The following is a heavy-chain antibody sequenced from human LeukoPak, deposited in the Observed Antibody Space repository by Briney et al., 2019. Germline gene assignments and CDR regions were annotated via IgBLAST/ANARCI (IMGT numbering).Heavy chain of an antibody. Sequence: KPSEPLSLTCTVSGGSISSYYWSWIRQPPGKGLEWIGYIYTSGSTNYNPSLKSRVTISVDTSKNQFSLKLSSVTAADTAVYYCASTLGEWFDPWGQGTLVTVSS. V-gene: IGHV4-4*09. CDR3: ASTLGEWFDP. CDR2: IYTSGST. J-gene: IGHJ5*02. D-gene: IGHD3-10*01. CDR1: GGSISSYY.